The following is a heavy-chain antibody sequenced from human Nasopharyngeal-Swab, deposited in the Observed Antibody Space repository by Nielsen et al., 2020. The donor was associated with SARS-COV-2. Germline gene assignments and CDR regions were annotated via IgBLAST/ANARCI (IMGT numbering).Heavy chain of an antibody. Sequence: GGSRRLSCAASGFTFSSYAMSWVRKAPGKGLEWVSAISGSGGSTYYADSVKGRFTISRDNSKNTLYLQMNSLRAEDTAVYYCAKEGGWEYSSSWSDYWGQGTLVTVSS. D-gene: IGHD6-13*01. V-gene: IGHV3-23*01. CDR3: AKEGGWEYSSSWSDY. J-gene: IGHJ4*02. CDR2: ISGSGGST. CDR1: GFTFSSYA.